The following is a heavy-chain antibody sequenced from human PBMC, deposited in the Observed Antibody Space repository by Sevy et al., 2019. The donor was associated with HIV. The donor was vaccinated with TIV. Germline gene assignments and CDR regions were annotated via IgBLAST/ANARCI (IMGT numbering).Heavy chain of an antibody. Sequence: GGSLRLSYVASGFTFSDHYMGWVRQAPGKGLEWVGRTRNKADGYTTEYAASVKGRFTISRDDSKNSLYVQMNSLKTEDTAVYYCATHAGIAAAGRVFDYWGQGTLVTVSS. D-gene: IGHD6-13*01. V-gene: IGHV3-72*01. CDR2: TRNKADGYTT. CDR3: ATHAGIAAAGRVFDY. J-gene: IGHJ4*02. CDR1: GFTFSDHY.